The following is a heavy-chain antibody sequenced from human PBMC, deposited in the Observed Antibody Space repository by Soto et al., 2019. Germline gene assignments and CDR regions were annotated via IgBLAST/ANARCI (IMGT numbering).Heavy chain of an antibody. CDR2: INHSGST. Sequence: QVQLQQWGAGLLKPSETLSLTCAVYGGSFSGYYWSWIRQPPGKGLEWIGEINHSGSTNYNPSLKSRATISVXXSXNXSSLKLSSVTAADTAVYYCARGRYSYGSGNHYGMDVWGQGTTVTVSS. CDR1: GGSFSGYY. J-gene: IGHJ6*02. V-gene: IGHV4-34*01. CDR3: ARGRYSYGSGNHYGMDV. D-gene: IGHD3-10*01.